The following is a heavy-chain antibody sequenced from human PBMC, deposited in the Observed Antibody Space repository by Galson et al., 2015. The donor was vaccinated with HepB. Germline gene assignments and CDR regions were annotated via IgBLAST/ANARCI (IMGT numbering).Heavy chain of an antibody. Sequence: SLRLSCAASGFTFDDYAMHWVRQAPGKGLEWVSGISWNSGSIGYADSVKGRFTISRDNAKNSLYLQMNSLRAEDTALYYCAKDIRGNYDLGFFDYWGQGTLVTVSS. V-gene: IGHV3-9*01. CDR2: ISWNSGSI. D-gene: IGHD4-11*01. CDR3: AKDIRGNYDLGFFDY. J-gene: IGHJ4*02. CDR1: GFTFDDYA.